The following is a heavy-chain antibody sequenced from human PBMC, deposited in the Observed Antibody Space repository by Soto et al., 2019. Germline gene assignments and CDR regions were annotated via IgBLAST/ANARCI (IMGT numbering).Heavy chain of an antibody. Sequence: EVQLVESGGGLVRPGGSLRLSCTGSGFPFSDYNINWVRQAPGKGLEWVSSISVGSRHIYQPDSMKGRFTISRDDAKNAGSLQINTLRDEDTAVYYCARSPEVGVRGGYWGQGTLITVSS. V-gene: IGHV3-21*01. J-gene: IGHJ4*02. CDR1: GFPFSDYN. CDR2: ISVGSRHI. CDR3: ARSPEVGVRGGY. D-gene: IGHD3-16*01.